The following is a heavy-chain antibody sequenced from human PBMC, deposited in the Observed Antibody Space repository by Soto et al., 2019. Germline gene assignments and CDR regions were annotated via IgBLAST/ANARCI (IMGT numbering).Heavy chain of an antibody. Sequence: ASVKVSCKASGYTFTSYGISWVRQAPGQGLEWMGWISAYNGNTNYAQKLQGRVTMTTDTSTSTAYMELRSLRSDDTAVYYCARDKGELERVLANAYWGQGTLVTVSS. D-gene: IGHD3-3*01. CDR1: GYTFTSYG. CDR3: ARDKGELERVLANAY. J-gene: IGHJ4*02. CDR2: ISAYNGNT. V-gene: IGHV1-18*01.